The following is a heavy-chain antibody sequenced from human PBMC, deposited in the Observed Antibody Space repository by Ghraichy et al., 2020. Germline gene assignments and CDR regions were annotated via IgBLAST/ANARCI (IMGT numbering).Heavy chain of an antibody. CDR2: ISYDGSNK. CDR1: GFTFSSYG. Sequence: GGSLRLSCAASGFTFSSYGMHWVRQAPGKGLEWVATISYDGSNKNNGDSVKGRFTISRDNSKNTLYLQMKSLRPEDTAVYYCAKSVARRNWNEDYYYYGMDVWGQGTTVTVSS. V-gene: IGHV3-30*18. CDR3: AKSVARRNWNEDYYYYGMDV. D-gene: IGHD1-1*01. J-gene: IGHJ6*02.